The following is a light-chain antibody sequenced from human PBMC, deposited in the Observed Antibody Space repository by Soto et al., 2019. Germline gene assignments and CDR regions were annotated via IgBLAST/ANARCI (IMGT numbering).Light chain of an antibody. CDR2: GAS. Sequence: EIVLTQSPGTLSLSPGERATLSCRASQSVSSTYLAWYRQKPGQPPRLLIYGASSRATAIPDRFSGSGSGTDFTLIISRLEPEDFAVYYCQQYAGSPWTFGQGTKVEIK. J-gene: IGKJ1*01. CDR1: QSVSSTY. V-gene: IGKV3-20*01. CDR3: QQYAGSPWT.